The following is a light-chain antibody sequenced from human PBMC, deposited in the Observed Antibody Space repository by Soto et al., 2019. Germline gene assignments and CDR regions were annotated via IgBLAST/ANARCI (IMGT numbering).Light chain of an antibody. V-gene: IGKV1-5*03. CDR3: QKHNTHPIA. J-gene: IGKJ4*01. CDR2: KGS. CDR1: QSISTW. Sequence: DITMTQSPSTLSASVGDRFTITCRASQSISTWLAWYQQKPGKAHKLLIYKGSTLSGGVPSRFSVSGSETEFNITISSLHPDDFATYHCQKHNTHPIAFGGGTTVEIK.